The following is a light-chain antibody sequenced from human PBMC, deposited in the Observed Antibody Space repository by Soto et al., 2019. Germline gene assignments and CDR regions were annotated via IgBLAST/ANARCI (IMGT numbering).Light chain of an antibody. V-gene: IGLV2-14*01. CDR3: SSYTSSSTAVV. CDR2: EVS. J-gene: IGLJ2*01. Sequence: QSVLTQPASVSGSPGQSITISCTGTSSDVGGYNYVSWYQQHPGKAPKLMIYEVSNRPSGVSNRFSGSKSGNTASLTISGLPAEDEADYYCSSYTSSSTAVVFGGGTQLTVL. CDR1: SSDVGGYNY.